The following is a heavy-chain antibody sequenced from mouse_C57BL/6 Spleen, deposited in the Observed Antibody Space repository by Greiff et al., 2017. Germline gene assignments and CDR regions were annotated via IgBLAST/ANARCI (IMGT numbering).Heavy chain of an antibody. CDR3: ARRAFPYYCDY. J-gene: IGHJ2*01. V-gene: IGHV1-80*01. CDR1: GYAFSSYW. Sequence: VQLQESGAELVKPGASVKISCKASGYAFSSYWMNWVKQRPGKGLEWIGQIYPGDGDTNYNGKFKGKATLTADKSSSTAYMQLSSLTSEDSAVYFCARRAFPYYCDYWGQGTTLTVSS. CDR2: IYPGDGDT.